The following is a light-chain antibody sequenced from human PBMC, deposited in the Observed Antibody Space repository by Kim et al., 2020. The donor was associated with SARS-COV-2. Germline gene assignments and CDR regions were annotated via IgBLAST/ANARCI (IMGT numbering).Light chain of an antibody. J-gene: IGLJ1*01. CDR3: SSYKRGSTNYV. V-gene: IGLV2-14*01. CDR2: EFN. Sequence: ITIAFTAASSDVGGYKYVSWYQQHPGKAPKLVIYEFNNRPSGVSNRFSGSKSGNTASLTISGLQAEDEADYYCSSYKRGSTNYVFGTGTKVTVL. CDR1: SSDVGGYKY.